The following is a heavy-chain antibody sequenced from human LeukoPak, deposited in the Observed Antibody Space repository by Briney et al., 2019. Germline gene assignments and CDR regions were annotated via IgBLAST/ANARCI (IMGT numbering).Heavy chain of an antibody. V-gene: IGHV4-38-2*01. CDR2: IHHSGST. D-gene: IGHD3-22*01. CDR1: GPSISSSHY. Sequence: SETLSLTCAVSGPSISSSHYWGWIRQPPGKGLEWIRSIHHSGSTYYNPSLKSRITISVDTSKYQYSLKLSSVTAADTAVYYCASYDTSDYWALDYWGQGTLVTVSP. J-gene: IGHJ4*02. CDR3: ASYDTSDYWALDY.